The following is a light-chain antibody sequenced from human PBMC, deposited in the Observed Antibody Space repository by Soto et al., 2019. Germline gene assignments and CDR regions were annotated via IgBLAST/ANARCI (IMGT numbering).Light chain of an antibody. Sequence: DIVMTQSPLSLPVTPGEPASISCRSSQSLLHSNGYNYLDWYLQKPGQSQQVLIYLGSTRASGVPDRFSGSGSGTDFTPKISRVEAEDVGVYYCMQALHTPLTFGGGTKVEIK. CDR1: QSLLHSNGYNY. CDR3: MQALHTPLT. J-gene: IGKJ4*01. CDR2: LGS. V-gene: IGKV2-28*01.